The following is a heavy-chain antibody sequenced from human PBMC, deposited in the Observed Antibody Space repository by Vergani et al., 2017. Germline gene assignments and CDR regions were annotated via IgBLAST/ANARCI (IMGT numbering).Heavy chain of an antibody. V-gene: IGHV2-70*04. D-gene: IGHD3-10*01. CDR1: GFSLNSAGMR. CDR2: VEWDDDK. J-gene: IGHJ2*01. CDR3: TWLYGPTGHWYFDF. Sequence: QVTLKESGPALVKPTQTLTLTCTFSGFSLNSAGMRVSWIRQPPGKALEWLARVEWDDDKFYSTSLKTRLTISKDISKNQVVLTMTKMDPVDTAMYYCTWLYGPTGHWYFDFWGRGTLVAVSS.